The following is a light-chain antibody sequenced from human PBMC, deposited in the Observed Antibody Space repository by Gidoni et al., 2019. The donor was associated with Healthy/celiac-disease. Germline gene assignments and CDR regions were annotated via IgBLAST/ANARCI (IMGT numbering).Light chain of an antibody. V-gene: IGKV1-39*01. CDR1: QSISSY. Sequence: DHQMTPPPSSLSASVGDSVTITCRASQSISSYLNWYQQKPGKAPKLLIYAASSLQSGVPSRFSGSGSGTDFTLTISSLQPEDFATYYCQQSYSTPRTFGQGTKVEIK. J-gene: IGKJ1*01. CDR3: QQSYSTPRT. CDR2: AAS.